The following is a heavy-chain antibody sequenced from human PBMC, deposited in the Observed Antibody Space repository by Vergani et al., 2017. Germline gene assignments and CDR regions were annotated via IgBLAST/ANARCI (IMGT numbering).Heavy chain of an antibody. Sequence: EVMLVQSGAEVKQPGESLKISCKYSESSFISNEIAWVRQMSGKGLQWRGNINPIDSKIAYSPSFQGQAIMSLDKSITTAYLQWRSLKASDTAIYYCTGHVPCGDGACLRFDHWGQGTQVTVSS. CDR3: TGHVPCGDGACLRFDH. CDR2: INPIDSKI. D-gene: IGHD2-21*01. V-gene: IGHV5-51*01. CDR1: ESSFISNE. J-gene: IGHJ4*02.